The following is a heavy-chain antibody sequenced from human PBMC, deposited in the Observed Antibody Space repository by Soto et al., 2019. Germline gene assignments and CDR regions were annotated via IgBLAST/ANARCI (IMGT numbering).Heavy chain of an antibody. CDR2: IYPGGSSI. D-gene: IGHD4-4*01. CDR1: RRVLNQYW. Sequence: EALNLPCTGKRRVLNQYWIGGVQEPRVKILGWFGIIYPGGSSIRYGPSFRGQVTIAADKSLSTAYLEWSSLKASDTAMYYCARHSPRRDSNYNYYYYYGMDVWGQGTTV. CDR3: ARHSPRRDSNYNYYYYYGMDV. J-gene: IGHJ6*02. V-gene: IGHV5-51*07.